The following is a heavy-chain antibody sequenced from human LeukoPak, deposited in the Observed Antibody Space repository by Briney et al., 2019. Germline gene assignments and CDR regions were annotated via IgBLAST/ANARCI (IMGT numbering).Heavy chain of an antibody. J-gene: IGHJ4*02. D-gene: IGHD6-19*01. Sequence: GGSLRLSCAASGFIFRNYAMSWVRQTPGKGLECVSAISDNGDKTYYIESVKGRFTIYRDNSKNTLYLQVNSLRAEDTAEYYCAKETVAVGGFVTIDYWGQGTLVTVSS. CDR2: ISDNGDKT. V-gene: IGHV3-23*01. CDR1: GFIFRNYA. CDR3: AKETVAVGGFVTIDY.